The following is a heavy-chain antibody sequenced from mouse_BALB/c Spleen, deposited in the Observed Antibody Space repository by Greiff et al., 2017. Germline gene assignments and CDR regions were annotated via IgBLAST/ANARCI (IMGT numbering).Heavy chain of an antibody. J-gene: IGHJ4*01. CDR3: ARFYGYDVYYYAMDY. V-gene: IGHV5-17*02. Sequence: EVQRVESGGGLVQPGGSRKLSCAASGFTFSSFGMHWVRQAPEKGLEWVAYISSGSSTIYYADTVKGRFTISRDNPKNTLFLQMTSLRSEDTAMYYCARFYGYDVYYYAMDYWGQGTSVTVSS. CDR1: GFTFSSFG. CDR2: ISSGSSTI. D-gene: IGHD2-2*01.